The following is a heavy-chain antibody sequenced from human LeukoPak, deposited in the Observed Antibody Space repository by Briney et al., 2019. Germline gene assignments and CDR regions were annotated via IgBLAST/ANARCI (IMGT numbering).Heavy chain of an antibody. J-gene: IGHJ4*02. D-gene: IGHD6-13*01. V-gene: IGHV3-21*01. CDR3: ARIGAGSSRDY. CDR1: GFTFSTYS. Sequence: GGSLRLSCAASGFTFSTYSMNWVRQAPGKGLEWVSSISYSSRYIDYADSLKGRFTISRDNAKNSLYLQMNSLRAEDTAVYYCARIGAGSSRDYWGQGTLVTVSS. CDR2: ISYSSRYI.